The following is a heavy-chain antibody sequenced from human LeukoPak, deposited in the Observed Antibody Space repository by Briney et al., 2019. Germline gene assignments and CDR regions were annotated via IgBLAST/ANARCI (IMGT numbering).Heavy chain of an antibody. CDR1: GFTFSSYA. CDR2: ISYDGSNK. D-gene: IGHD4-17*01. J-gene: IGHJ4*02. V-gene: IGHV3-30-3*01. CDR3: ARAPTTVTDFDY. Sequence: GGSLRLSCAASGFTFSSYAMHWVRQAPGKGLEWVAVISYDGSNKYYADSVKGRFTISRDNSKNTLYLQMNSLRAEDTAVYYCARAPTTVTDFDYWGQGTLVTASS.